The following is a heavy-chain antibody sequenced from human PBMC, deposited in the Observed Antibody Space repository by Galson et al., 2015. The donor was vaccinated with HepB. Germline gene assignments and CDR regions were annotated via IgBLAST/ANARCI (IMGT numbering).Heavy chain of an antibody. J-gene: IGHJ3*02. CDR1: GFTFSSYG. Sequence: SLRLSCAASGFTFSSYGMHWVRQAPGKGLEWVAVISYDGSNKYYADSVKGRFTISRDNSKNTLYLQMNSLRAEDTAVYYCAKYWELAAFDNWGQGTMVTVSS. CDR2: ISYDGSNK. D-gene: IGHD1-26*01. CDR3: AKYWELAAFDN. V-gene: IGHV3-30*18.